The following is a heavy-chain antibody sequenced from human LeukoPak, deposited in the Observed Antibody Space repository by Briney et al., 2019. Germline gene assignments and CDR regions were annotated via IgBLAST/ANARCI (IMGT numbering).Heavy chain of an antibody. D-gene: IGHD3-22*01. CDR3: ASAGDYYDSSGYYDY. J-gene: IGHJ4*02. CDR2: IIPILGIA. V-gene: IGHV1-69*04. Sequence: SVKVSCKASGGTFSSYAISWVRQAPGQGLEWMGRIIPILGIANYAQKFQGRVTITADKSTSTAYMELSSLRSEDTAVYYCASAGDYYDSSGYYDYWGQGTLVTVSS. CDR1: GGTFSSYA.